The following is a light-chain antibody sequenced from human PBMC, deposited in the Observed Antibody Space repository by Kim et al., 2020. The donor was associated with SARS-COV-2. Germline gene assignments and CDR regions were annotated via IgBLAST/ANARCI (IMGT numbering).Light chain of an antibody. V-gene: IGLV3-1*01. Sequence: SYELTQPPSVSVSPGQTASITCSGDKLGDKYACWYQQKPGQSPVLVIYQDSKRPSGIPERFSGSNSGNTATLTISGTQAMDEADYYCQAWDSSLGWVFGGGTKVTV. CDR2: QDS. J-gene: IGLJ3*02. CDR3: QAWDSSLGWV. CDR1: KLGDKY.